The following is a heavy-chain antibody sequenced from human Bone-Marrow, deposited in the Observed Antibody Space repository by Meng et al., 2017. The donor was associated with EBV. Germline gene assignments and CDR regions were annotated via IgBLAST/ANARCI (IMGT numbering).Heavy chain of an antibody. D-gene: IGHD3-10*01. V-gene: IGHV2-5*02. J-gene: IGHJ5*02. CDR1: GCSLNTSVAG. CDR2: IYWDEAK. Sequence: KELCPTVVKPTQCRTLTCTFAGCSLNTSVAGVGWIRQPKGKALEWLALIYWDEAKRYSPSMKSRLTITKDSSKEQVVLTMTNMDPVDTATYYCAHRPDRRFTWFDPWGQGTLVTVSS. CDR3: AHRPDRRFTWFDP.